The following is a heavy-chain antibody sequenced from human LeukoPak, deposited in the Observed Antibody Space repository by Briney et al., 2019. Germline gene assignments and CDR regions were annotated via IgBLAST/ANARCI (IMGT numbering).Heavy chain of an antibody. V-gene: IGHV4-38-2*02. CDR3: ARSKAHLSTSWYGTWFDP. D-gene: IGHD2-2*01. CDR2: MYHSGDT. CDR1: GYSVSSGYY. Sequence: SETLSLTCTVSGYSVSSGYYWSWIRQPPGKGLEWIGSMYHSGDTYYNPSLKSRVTISVDTSKNQLSLKLSSVTAADTAVYYCARSKAHLSTSWYGTWFDPWGQGTLVTVSS. J-gene: IGHJ5*02.